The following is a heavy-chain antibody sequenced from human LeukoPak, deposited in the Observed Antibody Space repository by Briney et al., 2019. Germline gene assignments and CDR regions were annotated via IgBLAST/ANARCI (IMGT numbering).Heavy chain of an antibody. Sequence: PGGSLRLSCAASGFTFSSYWMSWVRQAPGKGLEWVANIKQDGSEKYYVDSVKGRFTISRDNAKNSLYLQMNSLRVEDTAVYYCARNPDGRVSWFDPWGQGTLVTASS. D-gene: IGHD3-16*02. V-gene: IGHV3-7*01. CDR2: IKQDGSEK. CDR3: ARNPDGRVSWFDP. CDR1: GFTFSSYW. J-gene: IGHJ5*02.